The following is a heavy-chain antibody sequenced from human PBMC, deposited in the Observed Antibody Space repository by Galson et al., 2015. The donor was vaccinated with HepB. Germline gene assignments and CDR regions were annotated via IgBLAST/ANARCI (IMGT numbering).Heavy chain of an antibody. D-gene: IGHD3-10*01. CDR3: AKDRSGGAAQKDEVDY. J-gene: IGHJ4*02. CDR2: ISGSGGST. CDR1: GFTFSSYA. V-gene: IGHV3-23*01. Sequence: SLRLSCAASGFTFSSYAMSWVRQAPGKGLEWVSAISGSGGSTYYADSVKGRFTISRDNSKNTLYLQMNSLRAEDTAVYYCAKDRSGGAAQKDEVDYWGQGTLVTVSS.